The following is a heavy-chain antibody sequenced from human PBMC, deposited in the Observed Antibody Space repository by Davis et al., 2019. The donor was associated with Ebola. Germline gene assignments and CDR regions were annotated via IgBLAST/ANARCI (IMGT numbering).Heavy chain of an antibody. Sequence: GESLKISCAAPGLTFSNAWMSWVRQTPGKGLEWVGRIKTKTEGGTTDYAAPVKGRFTISRDDSKNTLYLQMNSLKTEDTAVYYCTTSGIWGHDNWSQGTLVTVSS. V-gene: IGHV3-15*01. D-gene: IGHD3-16*01. CDR2: IKTKTEGGTT. CDR1: GLTFSNAW. CDR3: TTSGIWGHDN. J-gene: IGHJ4*02.